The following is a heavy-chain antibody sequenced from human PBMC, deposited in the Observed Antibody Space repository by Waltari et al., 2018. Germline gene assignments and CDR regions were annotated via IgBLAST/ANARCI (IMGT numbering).Heavy chain of an antibody. CDR3: VRPGSTVTPRAFDI. Sequence: QLQLQESGPGLVNPSETLSLNCTSAGGSTRSTYNRAWVRQAPGKGLEWVVTMYYSGATSNNPSLDSRLSMSIDTSKNLFSLKLSSVTATDTAVYFCVRPGSTVTPRAFDIWGQGIKVTVSS. J-gene: IGHJ3*02. CDR2: MYYSGAT. CDR1: GGSTRSTYN. V-gene: IGHV4-39*01. D-gene: IGHD4-17*01.